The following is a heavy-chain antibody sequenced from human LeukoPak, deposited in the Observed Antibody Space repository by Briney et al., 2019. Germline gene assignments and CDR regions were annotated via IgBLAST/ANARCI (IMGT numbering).Heavy chain of an antibody. V-gene: IGHV4-4*02. Sequence: KSSETLSLTCAVSGGSISSSNWWSWVRQPPGKGLEWIGEIYHSGSTNYNPSLKSRVTISVDKSKNQFSLKLSSVTAADTAVYYCARVKGWDTAMVSFPYYMDVWGKGTTVTVSS. CDR2: IYHSGST. D-gene: IGHD5-18*01. CDR1: GGSISSSNW. J-gene: IGHJ6*03. CDR3: ARVKGWDTAMVSFPYYMDV.